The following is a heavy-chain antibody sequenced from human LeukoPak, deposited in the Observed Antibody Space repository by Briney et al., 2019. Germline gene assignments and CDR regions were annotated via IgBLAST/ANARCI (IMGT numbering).Heavy chain of an antibody. D-gene: IGHD6-13*01. CDR3: ARSSSSWSFSAEYFQH. V-gene: IGHV3-64*01. Sequence: GGSLRLSCAASGFTFSSYAMHWVRQAPGKGLEYVSAISSNGGSTYYANSVKGRFTISRDNSKNTLYLQMGSLRAEDMAVYYCARSSSSWSFSAEYFQHWGQGTLVTVSS. CDR2: ISSNGGST. J-gene: IGHJ1*01. CDR1: GFTFSSYA.